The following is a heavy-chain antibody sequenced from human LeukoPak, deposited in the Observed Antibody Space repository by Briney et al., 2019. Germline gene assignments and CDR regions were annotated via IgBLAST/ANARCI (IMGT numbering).Heavy chain of an antibody. D-gene: IGHD2-8*02. J-gene: IGHJ4*02. V-gene: IGHV4-59*01. Sequence: SETLSLTCTVSGGSISSYYWSWIRQPPGKGLEWIGYIYYSGSTNYNPSLKSRVTISVDTSKNQFSLKLSSVTAADTAVYYCSRAGGFTGGGQPQFFDYGGRGTLVTVSS. CDR1: GGSISSYY. CDR3: SRAGGFTGGGQPQFFDY. CDR2: IYYSGST.